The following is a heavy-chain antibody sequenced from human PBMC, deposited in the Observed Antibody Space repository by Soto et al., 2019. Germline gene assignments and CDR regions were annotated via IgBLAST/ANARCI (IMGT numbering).Heavy chain of an antibody. V-gene: IGHV4-39*01. CDR2: IYYSGST. Sequence: PSETLSLSCTVCGGCIWGWIRQPPGKGLEWIGSIYYSGSTYYNPSLKSRVTISVDTSKNQFSLKLSSVTAADTAVYYCATRPVYYDFWSGYSPPRLAGMAVWGHGTTVTVSS. D-gene: IGHD3-3*01. CDR1: GGCI. J-gene: IGHJ6*02. CDR3: ATRPVYYDFWSGYSPPRLAGMAV.